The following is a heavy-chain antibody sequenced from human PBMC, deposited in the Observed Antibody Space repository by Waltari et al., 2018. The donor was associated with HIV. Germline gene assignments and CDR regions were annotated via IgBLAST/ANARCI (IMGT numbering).Heavy chain of an antibody. D-gene: IGHD6-13*01. CDR1: GFTFSSYW. J-gene: IGHJ6*02. CDR3: ASGYSSSWRSDYYYYGMDV. Sequence: EVQLVESGGGLVQPGGSLRLSCAASGFTFSSYWMNWVRQAPGKGLVGVSRINSDGSSTSYADSVKGRFTISRDNAKNTLYLQMNSLRAEDTAVYYCASGYSSSWRSDYYYYGMDVWGQGTTVTVSS. CDR2: INSDGSST. V-gene: IGHV3-74*01.